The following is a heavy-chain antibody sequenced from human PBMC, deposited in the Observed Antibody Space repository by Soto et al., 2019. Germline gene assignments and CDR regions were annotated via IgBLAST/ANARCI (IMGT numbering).Heavy chain of an antibody. CDR2: FDPEDGET. D-gene: IGHD6-13*01. V-gene: IGHV1-24*01. CDR3: AGVAAAGTGMGFDY. Sequence: QVQLVQSGAEVKKPGASVKVSCKVSGYTLTELSMHWVRQAPGKGLEWMGGFDPEDGETIYAQKFQGRVTMTEDTTTDTADMELSSLRSEDTAVYYCAGVAAAGTGMGFDYWGQGTLVTVSS. J-gene: IGHJ4*02. CDR1: GYTLTELS.